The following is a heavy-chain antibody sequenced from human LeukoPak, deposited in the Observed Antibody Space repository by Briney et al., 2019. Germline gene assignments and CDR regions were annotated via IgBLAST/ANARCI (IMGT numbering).Heavy chain of an antibody. Sequence: ASVKVSCKASGGTFSSYAIGWVRQAPGQGLEWMGGIIPIFGTANYAQRFQGRVTITTDESTSTAYMELSSLRSEDTAVYYCARDLVGYCSSTSCSAPGYWGQGTLVTVSS. V-gene: IGHV1-69*05. D-gene: IGHD2-2*01. CDR1: GGTFSSYA. J-gene: IGHJ4*02. CDR2: IIPIFGTA. CDR3: ARDLVGYCSSTSCSAPGY.